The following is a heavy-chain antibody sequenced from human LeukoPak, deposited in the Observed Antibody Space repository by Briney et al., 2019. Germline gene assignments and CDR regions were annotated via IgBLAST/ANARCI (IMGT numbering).Heavy chain of an antibody. D-gene: IGHD2-15*01. V-gene: IGHV5-51*01. CDR1: GYSFTSYW. J-gene: IGHJ5*02. Sequence: GESLKISCQTSGYSFTSYWIGWVRQMPGKGLEWMGFIYPGDSDTRYSPSFQGQVTISADKSISSAYLQWSSLKASDTAMYYCARRLGYCSGGSCYYVFDPWSQGTLVTVSS. CDR3: ARRLGYCSGGSCYYVFDP. CDR2: IYPGDSDT.